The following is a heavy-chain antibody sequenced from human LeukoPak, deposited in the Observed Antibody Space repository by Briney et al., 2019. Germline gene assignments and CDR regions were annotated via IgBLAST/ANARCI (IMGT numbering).Heavy chain of an antibody. CDR3: ARGGIPDY. D-gene: IGHD2-21*01. CDR1: GGSISRGSYH. CDR2: FYTSGTP. V-gene: IGHV4-61*02. J-gene: IGHJ4*02. Sequence: SQTLSLTCTVSGGSISRGSYHWNWIRQPAGKGLEWIGRFYTSGTPNYNPSLKSRVTILVDTSRNQFSLKLNSVTAADTAVYYCARGGIPDYWGQGILVTVSS.